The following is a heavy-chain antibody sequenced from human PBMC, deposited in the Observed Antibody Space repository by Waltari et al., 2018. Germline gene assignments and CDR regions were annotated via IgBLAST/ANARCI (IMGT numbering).Heavy chain of an antibody. Sequence: QVQLVESGGGVVQPGGSLRLSCAASGFTFSSYGMHWVRQSPGKVLEWVAFIRYDGSNKYYADSVKGRFTISRDNSKNTLYLQMNSLRAEDTAVYYCAHPETQDAFDIWGQGTMVTVSS. CDR3: AHPETQDAFDI. CDR1: GFTFSSYG. CDR2: IRYDGSNK. J-gene: IGHJ3*02. V-gene: IGHV3-30*02.